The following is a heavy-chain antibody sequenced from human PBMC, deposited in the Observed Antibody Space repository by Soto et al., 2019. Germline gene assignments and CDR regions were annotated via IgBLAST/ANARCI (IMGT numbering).Heavy chain of an antibody. J-gene: IGHJ3*02. CDR3: AKTANGWFSAFDI. V-gene: IGHV3-23*01. CDR1: GFTFSSYA. D-gene: IGHD6-19*01. CDR2: ISGSGGTT. Sequence: GGALRLSCAASGFTFSSYAMSWVRQAPGKGLEWVSAISGSGGTTYYADSVKGRFTFSRDNSKNTLYLQMNSLRAEDTAVYYCAKTANGWFSAFDIWGQGTMVTVSS.